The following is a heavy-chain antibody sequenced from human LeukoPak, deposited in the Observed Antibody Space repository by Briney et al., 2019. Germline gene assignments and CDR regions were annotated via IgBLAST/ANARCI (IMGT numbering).Heavy chain of an antibody. J-gene: IGHJ3*02. CDR3: TTEPGYSSSWYFQDAFDI. V-gene: IGHV3-15*01. CDR2: IKSKTDGGTT. D-gene: IGHD6-13*01. Sequence: GGSLRLSCAASGFTFSNAWMSWVRQAPGKGLEWVGRIKSKTDGGTTDYAAPVKGRFTISRDDSKNTLYLQMNSLKTEDTAVYYCTTEPGYSSSWYFQDAFDIWGQGTMVTVSS. CDR1: GFTFSNAW.